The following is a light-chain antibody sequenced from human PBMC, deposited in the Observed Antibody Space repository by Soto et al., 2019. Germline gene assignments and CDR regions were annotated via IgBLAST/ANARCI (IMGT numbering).Light chain of an antibody. CDR3: QQYIYWPWT. CDR1: QSVSST. V-gene: IGKV3-15*01. J-gene: IGKJ1*01. CDR2: GAS. Sequence: IVMTQSPATLCVSPGEIAALSFRASQSVSSTLAWYQQKPGQAPRLLIYGASTRATGIPARFSGSGSGTEFTLTISSLQSEDFAVYYCQQYIYWPWTFGQGTKVDIK.